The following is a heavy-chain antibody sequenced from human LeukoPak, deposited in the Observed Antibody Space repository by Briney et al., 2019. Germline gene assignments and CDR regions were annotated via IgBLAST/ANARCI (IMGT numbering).Heavy chain of an antibody. J-gene: IGHJ4*02. V-gene: IGHV1-69*05. CDR3: ARAPILTGSAKYYFGY. Sequence: GASVKVSCKASGGTFSSYAISWVRQAPGQGLEWMGGIIPIFGTANYAQKFQGRVTITTDESTSTAYMELSSLRSEDTAVYYCARAPILTGSAKYYFGYWGQRTLVTVSS. CDR2: IIPIFGTA. D-gene: IGHD3-9*01. CDR1: GGTFSSYA.